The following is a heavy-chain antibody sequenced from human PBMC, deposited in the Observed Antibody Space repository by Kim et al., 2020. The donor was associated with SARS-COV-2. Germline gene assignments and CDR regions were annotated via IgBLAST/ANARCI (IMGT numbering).Heavy chain of an antibody. J-gene: IGHJ4*02. V-gene: IGHV7-4-1*02. D-gene: IGHD3-22*01. CDR1: GYTFTSYA. CDR3: ARDSRWGYDSSGYYPPDY. Sequence: ASVKVSCKASGYTFTSYAMNWVRQATGQGLEWMGWINTNTGNPTYAQGFTGRFVFSLDTSVSTAYLQISSLKAEDTAVYYCARDSRWGYDSSGYYPPDYWGQGTLVTVSS. CDR2: INTNTGNP.